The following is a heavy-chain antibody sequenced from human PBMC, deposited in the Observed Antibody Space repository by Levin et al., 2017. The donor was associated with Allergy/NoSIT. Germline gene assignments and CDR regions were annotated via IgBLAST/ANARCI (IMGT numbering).Heavy chain of an antibody. CDR1: GGTFSSYA. V-gene: IGHV1-69*01. Sequence: KISCKASGGTFSSYAISWVRQAPGQGLEWMGGIIPIFGTANYAQKFQGRVTITADESTSTAYMELSSLRSEDTAVYYCARGPKYSSGWYPTRNWFDPWGQGTLVTVSS. CDR3: ARGPKYSSGWYPTRNWFDP. J-gene: IGHJ5*02. CDR2: IIPIFGTA. D-gene: IGHD6-19*01.